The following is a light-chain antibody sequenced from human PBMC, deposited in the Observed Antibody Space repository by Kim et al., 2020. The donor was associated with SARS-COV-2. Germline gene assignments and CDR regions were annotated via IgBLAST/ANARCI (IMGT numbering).Light chain of an antibody. J-gene: IGKJ1*01. Sequence: SSVGYIVTLPCRASQYLSNYLNWYQQKPGNSPKLLIYAASSLQSGVPSRFSGSGSGTDFTLTISSLQPEDFASYYCQQSYSTLWTFGQGTKVEIK. CDR3: QQSYSTLWT. V-gene: IGKV1-39*01. CDR2: AAS. CDR1: QYLSNY.